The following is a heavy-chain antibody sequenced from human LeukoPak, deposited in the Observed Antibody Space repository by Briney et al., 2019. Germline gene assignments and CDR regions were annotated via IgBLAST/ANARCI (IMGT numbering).Heavy chain of an antibody. CDR3: ADYYGPGSYYPSGY. D-gene: IGHD3-10*01. CDR1: GFTSSSYW. CDR2: IKQDGSEK. J-gene: IGHJ4*02. V-gene: IGHV3-7*03. Sequence: PGGSLRLSCAASGFTSSSYWMSWVRQAPGKGLEGVANIKQDGSEKYYVDSVKGRFTISRENAKNSLYLQMNSLRAEDTAVYYCADYYGPGSYYPSGYWGQGTLVTVSS.